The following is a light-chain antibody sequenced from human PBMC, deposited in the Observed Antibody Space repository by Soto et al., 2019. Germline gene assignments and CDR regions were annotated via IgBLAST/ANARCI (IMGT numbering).Light chain of an antibody. V-gene: IGKV3-20*01. CDR1: QSVSSSY. J-gene: IGKJ1*01. CDR2: GAS. Sequence: EIVLTQSPGTLSLSPGERATLSCRASQSVSSSYLAWYQQKPGQAPRLLIYGASSRATGIPDRFSGSGSGTAFTLTISRLEPGDFAVYYCQQYGSSPWTFGQGTKEEIK. CDR3: QQYGSSPWT.